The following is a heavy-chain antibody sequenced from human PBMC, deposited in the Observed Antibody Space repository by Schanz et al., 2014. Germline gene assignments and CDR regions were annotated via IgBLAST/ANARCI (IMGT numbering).Heavy chain of an antibody. CDR2: VYATGRT. J-gene: IGHJ5*02. Sequence: QVQLQESGPGLVKPSETLSLTCAVSGASVSSFYWSWIRQPAGKGLEWIGHVYATGRTKYNPSLKRRVTMAVDPSQKQISLKLTSVPAADTAVYYCARTLVNGSRKWFVPWGPGTQVTVSS. D-gene: IGHD3-10*01. CDR3: ARTLVNGSRKWFVP. CDR1: GASVSSFY. V-gene: IGHV4-4*07.